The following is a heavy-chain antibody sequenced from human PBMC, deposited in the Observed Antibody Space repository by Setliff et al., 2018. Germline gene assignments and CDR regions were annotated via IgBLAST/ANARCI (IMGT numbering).Heavy chain of an antibody. Sequence: PGGSLRLSCAAAGFTFSNSAMNWGRQGQGKGLEWVSTISGYGGRTYYADSVKGQFTISRDNSKNTLYPQMNSLRAEDTAVYYCARGGHYSPFDPWGQGTLVTVSS. V-gene: IGHV3-23*01. J-gene: IGHJ5*02. CDR1: GFTFSNSA. CDR3: ARGGHYSPFDP. CDR2: ISGYGGRT. D-gene: IGHD2-21*01.